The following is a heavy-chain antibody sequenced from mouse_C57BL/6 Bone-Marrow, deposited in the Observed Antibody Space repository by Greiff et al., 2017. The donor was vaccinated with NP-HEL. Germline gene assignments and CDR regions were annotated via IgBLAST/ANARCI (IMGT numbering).Heavy chain of an antibody. CDR2: INPYNGGT. J-gene: IGHJ3*01. D-gene: IGHD2-3*01. CDR1: GYTFTDYY. V-gene: IGHV1-19*01. CDR3: ASLDDGYLSWFAY. Sequence: EVQLQQSGPVLVKPGASVKMSCKASGYTFTDYYMNWVKQSHGKSLEWIGVINPYNGGTSYNQKFKGKATLTVDKSSSTANMQLNSLTSEESAVYYSASLDDGYLSWFAYWGQGTLVTVSA.